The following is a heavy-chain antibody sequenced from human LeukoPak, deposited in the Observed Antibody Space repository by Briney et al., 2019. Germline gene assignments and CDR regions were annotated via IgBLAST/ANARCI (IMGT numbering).Heavy chain of an antibody. CDR1: GYSISSGNSY. V-gene: IGHV4-39*01. CDR3: ARQTGSGLFTLP. CDR2: IYYTGNT. Sequence: SETLSLTCTVSGYSISSGNSYWGWIRQPPGKGLEWIGSIYYTGNTYYNASLKSRVTISIDTSKNQISLRLTSVTAADTAMYYCARQTGSGLFTLPGGQGTLVTVSS. D-gene: IGHD3/OR15-3a*01. J-gene: IGHJ4*02.